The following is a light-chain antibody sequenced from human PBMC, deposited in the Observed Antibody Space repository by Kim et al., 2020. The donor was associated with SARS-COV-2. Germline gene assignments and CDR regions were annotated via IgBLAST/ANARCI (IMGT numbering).Light chain of an antibody. CDR2: RDN. CDR3: QVWDSSAVV. Sequence: SVALGQTATITCGGSNLVRKNVHWYQQKPGQAPVLVIYRDNNRPSGIPERFSGSNSGNTATLTINRAQAGDEADYFCQVWDSSAVVFGGGTKVTVL. V-gene: IGLV3-9*01. J-gene: IGLJ3*02. CDR1: NLVRKN.